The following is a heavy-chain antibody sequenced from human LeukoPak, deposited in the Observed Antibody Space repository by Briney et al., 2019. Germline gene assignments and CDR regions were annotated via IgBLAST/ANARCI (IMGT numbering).Heavy chain of an antibody. CDR1: SYTFISYG. CDR2: ISTYNGNT. Sequence: ASVKVSCKASSYTFISYGISWVRQAPGQGLEWMGWISTYNGNTIYAQKFQGRVTITADKSTSTAYMELSSLRSEDTAVYYCAGSGYYYKFDYWGQGTLVTVSS. J-gene: IGHJ4*02. V-gene: IGHV1-18*01. D-gene: IGHD3-22*01. CDR3: AGSGYYYKFDY.